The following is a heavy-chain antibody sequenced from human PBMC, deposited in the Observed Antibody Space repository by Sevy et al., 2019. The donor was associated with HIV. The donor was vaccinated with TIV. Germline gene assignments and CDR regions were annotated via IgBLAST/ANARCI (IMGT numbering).Heavy chain of an antibody. CDR2: ISSSGSTI. J-gene: IGHJ3*02. V-gene: IGHV3-11*01. CDR1: GFTFSDYY. D-gene: IGHD5-12*01. Sequence: GGSLRLSCAASGFTFSDYYMSWIRQAPGKGLEWVSYISSSGSTIYYADSVKGRFTISRDNAKNSLFLKMNSLRAGDTAVYYWARDSSRHIVATNGEAFDIWGQGTMVTVSS. CDR3: ARDSSRHIVATNGEAFDI.